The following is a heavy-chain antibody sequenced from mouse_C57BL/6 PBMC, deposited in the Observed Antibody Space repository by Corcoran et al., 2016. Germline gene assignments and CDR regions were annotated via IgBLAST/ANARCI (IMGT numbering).Heavy chain of an antibody. D-gene: IGHD2-5*01. V-gene: IGHV1-76*01. J-gene: IGHJ4*01. CDR3: ARGDYSNSYAMDY. Sequence: QVQLKQSGAELVRPGASVKLSCKASGYTFTDYYINWVKQRPGQGLEWISRIYPGSGNTYYNEKFKGKATLNAEKSSSTAYMQLSSLTSEDSAVYFCARGDYSNSYAMDYWGQGTSVTVSS. CDR1: GYTFTDYY. CDR2: IYPGSGNT.